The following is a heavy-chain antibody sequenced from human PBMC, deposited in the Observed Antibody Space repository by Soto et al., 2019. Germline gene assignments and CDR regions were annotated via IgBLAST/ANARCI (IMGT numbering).Heavy chain of an antibody. J-gene: IGHJ5*02. V-gene: IGHV4-59*01. D-gene: IGHD3-22*01. CDR3: ARAYYDTDGYSLDP. Sequence: SQPLSLTCTFSNGSISGFYLSLILKSPGKGLEWIGYIYDGDSTNYNPSLESRVIISVDTSKNHFSLRLSSVTAADTAVYYCARAYYDTDGYSLDPWGQGTLVTSPQ. CDR2: IYDGDST. CDR1: NGSISGFY.